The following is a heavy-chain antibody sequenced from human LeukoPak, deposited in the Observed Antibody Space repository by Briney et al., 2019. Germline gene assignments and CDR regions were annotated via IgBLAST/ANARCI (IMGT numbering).Heavy chain of an antibody. J-gene: IGHJ3*02. CDR3: ARDIVVVVAATGAFDI. Sequence: SETLSLTCAVYGGSFSGYYWSWIRQPPGKGLEWIGEINHSGSTNYNPSLKSRVTISVDTSKNQFSLKLSSVTAADTAVYHCARDIVVVVAATGAFDIWGQGTMVTVSS. V-gene: IGHV4-34*01. CDR1: GGSFSGYY. D-gene: IGHD2-15*01. CDR2: INHSGST.